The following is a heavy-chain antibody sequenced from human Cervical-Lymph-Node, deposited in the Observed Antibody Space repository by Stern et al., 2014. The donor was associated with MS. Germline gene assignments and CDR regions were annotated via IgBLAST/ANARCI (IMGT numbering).Heavy chain of an antibody. CDR2: IDWDDDK. CDR1: GFSLTTSGMS. V-gene: IGHV2-70*11. CDR3: ARRAPRWGYFDY. Sequence: SGPALVKPTQTLTLTCTFSGFSLTTSGMSVTWIRQPPGKALEWLARIDWDDDKYYRTSLKTRLTISKDTPKNQVVLTVTNMDPVDTATYYCARRAPRWGYFDYWGQGILVTVSS. D-gene: IGHD3-16*01. J-gene: IGHJ4*02.